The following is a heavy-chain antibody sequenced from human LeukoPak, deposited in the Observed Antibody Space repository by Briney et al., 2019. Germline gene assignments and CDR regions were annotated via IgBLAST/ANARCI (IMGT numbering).Heavy chain of an antibody. Sequence: SETLSLTCTVSGGSISSYYWSWIWQPPGKGLEWIGYIYYSGSTNYNPSLKSRVTISVDTSKNQFSLKLSSVTAADTAVYYCARGGTMVRGVIFPWYFDLWGRGTLVTVSS. V-gene: IGHV4-59*01. J-gene: IGHJ2*01. CDR2: IYYSGST. CDR3: ARGGTMVRGVIFPWYFDL. D-gene: IGHD3-10*01. CDR1: GGSISSYY.